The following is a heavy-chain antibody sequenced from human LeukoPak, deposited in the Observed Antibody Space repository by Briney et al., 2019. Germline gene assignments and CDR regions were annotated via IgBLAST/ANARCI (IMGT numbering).Heavy chain of an antibody. V-gene: IGHV1-46*01. D-gene: IGHD4-11*01. CDR2: INPIGGTT. Sequence: GASVKVSCKASGYTFTSYYIHWVRQAPGQGLEWMGIINPIGGTTDYAQKFQGRVTMTRDTSTSTVYMELSSLRSEDTAVYYCARQQGLQNLNFDYWDQGTLVTVSS. J-gene: IGHJ4*02. CDR1: GYTFTSYY. CDR3: ARQQGLQNLNFDY.